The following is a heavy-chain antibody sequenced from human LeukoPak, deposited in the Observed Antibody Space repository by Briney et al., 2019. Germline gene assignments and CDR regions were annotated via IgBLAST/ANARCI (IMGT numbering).Heavy chain of an antibody. CDR3: ARIHREAFDI. V-gene: IGHV1-69*06. CDR2: IIPIFGTA. Sequence: SVKVSCKASGGTFSSYAISWVRQAPGQGLEWMGGIIPIFGTANYAQKFRGRVTITADKSTSTAYMELSSLRSEDTAVYYCARIHREAFDIWGQGTRVTVSS. CDR1: GGTFSSYA. J-gene: IGHJ3*02.